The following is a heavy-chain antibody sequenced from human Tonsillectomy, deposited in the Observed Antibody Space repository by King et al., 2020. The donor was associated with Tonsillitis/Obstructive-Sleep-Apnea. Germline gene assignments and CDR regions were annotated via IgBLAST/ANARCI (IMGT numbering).Heavy chain of an antibody. J-gene: IGHJ4*02. CDR3: AHRSGRGGFQD. CDR1: GFSLSPSGLG. D-gene: IGHD5-12*01. V-gene: IGHV2-5*02. Sequence: ITLKESGPTLVKPTQTLTLTCTFSGFSLSPSGLGVGWIRQPPGKALEWLALIYWDDDKRYSPSLKIRFTITKDTSKNQVVLTMTNMDPVDTTTYYCAHRSGRGGFQDWGQGTLVTVSS. CDR2: IYWDDDK.